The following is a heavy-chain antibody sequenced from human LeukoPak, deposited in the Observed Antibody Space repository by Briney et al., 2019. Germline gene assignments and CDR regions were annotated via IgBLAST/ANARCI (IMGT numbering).Heavy chain of an antibody. V-gene: IGHV3-30-3*01. CDR2: ISYDGSDK. J-gene: IGHJ6*02. CDR3: ASPTYSSSFYYYYGMDV. CDR1: GFTFSSYA. D-gene: IGHD6-13*01. Sequence: GGSLRLPCAASGFTFSSYAMHWVRQAPGKGLEWVAGISYDGSDKYYADSFKGRFTISRDNSKNTLYLQMNSLRAEDTAVYYCASPTYSSSFYYYYGMDVWGQGTTVTVSS.